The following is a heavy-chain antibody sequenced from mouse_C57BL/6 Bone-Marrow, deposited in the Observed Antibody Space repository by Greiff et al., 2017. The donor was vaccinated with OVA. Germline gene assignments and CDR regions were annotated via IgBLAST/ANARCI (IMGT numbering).Heavy chain of an antibody. J-gene: IGHJ2*01. CDR3: ARGDYGSGESVYFDH. D-gene: IGHD1-1*01. CDR2: IDPSDSST. Sequence: VQLQQSGAELVKPGASVTLSCKASGYTFTSYWMQWVKQRPGQGLEWIGEIDPSDSSTNYNQKFTGKATLTVDTSSSTAYMQLSSLTSEDSAVYYCARGDYGSGESVYFDHWGQGTTLTVSA. CDR1: GYTFTSYW. V-gene: IGHV1-50*01.